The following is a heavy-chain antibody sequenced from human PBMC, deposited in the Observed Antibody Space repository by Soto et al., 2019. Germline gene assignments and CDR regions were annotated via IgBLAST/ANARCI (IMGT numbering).Heavy chain of an antibody. V-gene: IGHV4-34*01. CDR1: GGSFSGYY. Sequence: SGTLSLTCAVYGGSFSGYYWIWIRQPPGKGLEWIGEINHSGSTNYNPSLKRRVTISVDTSKNQFSLKLSSVTAADTAVYYCARGHNIEVEPAATYNWFDPWGQGTLVTVSS. D-gene: IGHD2-2*01. J-gene: IGHJ5*02. CDR2: INHSGST. CDR3: ARGHNIEVEPAATYNWFDP.